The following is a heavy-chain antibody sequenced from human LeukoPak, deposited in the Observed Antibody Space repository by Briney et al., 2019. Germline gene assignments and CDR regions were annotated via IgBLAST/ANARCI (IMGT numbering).Heavy chain of an antibody. CDR1: GFTFSSYS. Sequence: GGSLRLSCAASGFTFSSYSTNWVRQAPGKGLEWVSSISSSSSYIYYADSVKGRFTISRDNAKNSLYLQMNSLRAEDTAVYYCAREDHTSIFGVVIHTYYFDYWGQGTLVTVSS. D-gene: IGHD3-3*01. J-gene: IGHJ4*02. CDR3: AREDHTSIFGVVIHTYYFDY. V-gene: IGHV3-21*01. CDR2: ISSSSSYI.